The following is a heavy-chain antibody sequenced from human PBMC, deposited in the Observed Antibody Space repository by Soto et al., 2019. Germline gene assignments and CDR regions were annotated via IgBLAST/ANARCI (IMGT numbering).Heavy chain of an antibody. D-gene: IGHD4-17*01. CDR3: VRDFYGDPPGHFDY. CDR2: ISYDGSNK. Sequence: QVQLVESGGGVVQPGRSLRLSCAASGFTFSSYAMHWVRQAPGKGLEWVAVISYDGSNKYYADSVKGRFTISRDNSKNTLYLQMNSLRAEDTAVYYCVRDFYGDPPGHFDYWGQGTLVTVSS. V-gene: IGHV3-30-3*01. J-gene: IGHJ4*02. CDR1: GFTFSSYA.